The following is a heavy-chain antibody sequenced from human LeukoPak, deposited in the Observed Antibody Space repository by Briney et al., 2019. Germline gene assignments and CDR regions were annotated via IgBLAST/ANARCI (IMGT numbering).Heavy chain of an antibody. CDR2: INHSGST. Sequence: SETLSLTCAVYGGSFSGYYWSWIRQPPGKGLEWIGEINHSGSTNYNPSLKSRATISVDTSKNQFSLKLSSVTAADTAVYYCARGLSRYNWFDPWGQGTLVTVSS. V-gene: IGHV4-34*01. CDR3: ARGLSRYNWFDP. CDR1: GGSFSGYY. J-gene: IGHJ5*02.